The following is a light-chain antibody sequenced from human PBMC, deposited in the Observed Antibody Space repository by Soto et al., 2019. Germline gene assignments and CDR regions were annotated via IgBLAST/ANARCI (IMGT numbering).Light chain of an antibody. V-gene: IGLV2-11*01. J-gene: IGLJ3*02. CDR3: CSYGDTYGQV. CDR2: DVI. Sequence: QSALTQPRSVSGSPGQSVIISCTGTSNDVGRYNFVSWYRQHPGQAPQRILYDVIKRPSGVPDRFSGSKSGNTASLTISGLQSEDEADYYCCSYGDTYGQVFGGGTKLTVL. CDR1: SNDVGRYNF.